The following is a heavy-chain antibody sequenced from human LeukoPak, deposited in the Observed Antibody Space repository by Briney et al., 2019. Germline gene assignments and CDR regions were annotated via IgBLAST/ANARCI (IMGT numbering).Heavy chain of an antibody. CDR1: GVSISSYY. J-gene: IGHJ4*02. Sequence: PSETLSLTCTVSGVSISSYYWSWLRQPPGKGLEWIGFIYDTGSTNYNPSLKSRVTISVDTSKNQVSLRLSSVTAADTAVYYCARESPGATRLFDYWGQGTLVTVSS. V-gene: IGHV4-59*01. CDR2: IYDTGST. CDR3: ARESPGATRLFDY. D-gene: IGHD5-24*01.